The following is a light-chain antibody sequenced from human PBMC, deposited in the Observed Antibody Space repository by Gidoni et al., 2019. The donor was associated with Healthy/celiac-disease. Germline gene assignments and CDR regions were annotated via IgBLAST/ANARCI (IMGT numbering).Light chain of an antibody. Sequence: DIVMTQSPDSLAVSLGERATIHCKSSQSVLYSSNNKNYLAWYQQKPGQPPKLLIYWASTRESGVPDRFSGSGSGTDFTRTISSLQAEDVAVYYCQQYYSTRTFGQGTKVEIK. V-gene: IGKV4-1*01. CDR2: WAS. CDR1: QSVLYSSNNKNY. CDR3: QQYYSTRT. J-gene: IGKJ1*01.